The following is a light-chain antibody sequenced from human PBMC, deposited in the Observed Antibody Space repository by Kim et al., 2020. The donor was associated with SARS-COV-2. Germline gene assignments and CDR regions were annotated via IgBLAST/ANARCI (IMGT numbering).Light chain of an antibody. J-gene: IGLJ3*02. Sequence: FGPTVRITCQGDSLRSYYASWYQQKPRQAPVLVIYGKNNRPSGIPDRCSGSSSGNTASLTITGAQAEDEADYYCNSRDSSGNHWVFGGGTQLTVL. V-gene: IGLV3-19*01. CDR1: SLRSYY. CDR2: GKN. CDR3: NSRDSSGNHWV.